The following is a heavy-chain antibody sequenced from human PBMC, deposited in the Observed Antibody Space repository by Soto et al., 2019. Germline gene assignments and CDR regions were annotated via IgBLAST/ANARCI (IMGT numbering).Heavy chain of an antibody. CDR3: ARGMGRYFDL. Sequence: SQTMSLTGAISGDSMGNFYWSWIRQPAGKGLESLGRLSASGRTNYSPSLQSRVTMSLDRYKNRFSLRLTSVSAADTDVYFCARGMGRYFDLWGRGTLVTVSS. CDR2: LSASGRT. CDR1: GDSMGNFY. V-gene: IGHV4-4*07. J-gene: IGHJ2*01. D-gene: IGHD2-8*01.